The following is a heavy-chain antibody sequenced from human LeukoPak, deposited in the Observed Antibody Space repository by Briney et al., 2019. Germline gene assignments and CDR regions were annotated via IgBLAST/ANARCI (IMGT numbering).Heavy chain of an antibody. D-gene: IGHD5-12*01. V-gene: IGHV3-30*02. Sequence: PGGSLRLSCAASGFTFSNYGMHWVRQAPGKGLEWVAFIRYDGSNKYYADSVKGRFTISRDNSKNSLYLQMNSLRAEDTALYYCAKDRAPIVATTRGDAFDIWGQGTMVTVSS. CDR1: GFTFSNYG. CDR2: IRYDGSNK. J-gene: IGHJ3*02. CDR3: AKDRAPIVATTRGDAFDI.